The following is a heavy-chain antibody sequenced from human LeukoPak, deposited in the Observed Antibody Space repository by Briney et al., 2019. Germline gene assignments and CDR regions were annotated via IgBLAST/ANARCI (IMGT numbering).Heavy chain of an antibody. CDR1: GYTFTSYY. Sequence: APVKVSCKASGYTFTSYYMHWVRQAPGQGLEWMGWINPNSGGTNYAQKFQGRATMTRDTSISTVYMELSRLRSDDTAVYYCARDQFRGGGGSSAYWGQGTLVTVSS. V-gene: IGHV1-2*02. CDR2: INPNSGGT. J-gene: IGHJ4*02. D-gene: IGHD2-15*01. CDR3: ARDQFRGGGGSSAY.